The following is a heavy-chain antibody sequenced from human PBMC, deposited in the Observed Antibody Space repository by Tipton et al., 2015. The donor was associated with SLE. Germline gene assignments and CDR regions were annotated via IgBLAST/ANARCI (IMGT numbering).Heavy chain of an antibody. J-gene: IGHJ3*01. CDR1: GYTFTNYF. Sequence: QVQLVQSGPEVKKPGASVKVSCKTSGYTFTNYFIHWVRQAPGQGLEWVGMINPSGGTITYAQKFQGRVTVTRDTSTSTVYMDLSSLISEDTAVYQCARGRRGRGFDVWGQGTMVTVS. CDR3: ARGRRGRGFDV. CDR2: INPSGGTI. V-gene: IGHV1-46*01. D-gene: IGHD3-10*01.